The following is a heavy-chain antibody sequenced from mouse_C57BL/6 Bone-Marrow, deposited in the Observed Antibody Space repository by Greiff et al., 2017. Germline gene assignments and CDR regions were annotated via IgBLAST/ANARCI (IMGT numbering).Heavy chain of an antibody. CDR2: MHPNGGSP. J-gene: IGHJ4*01. CDR1: GYTFTNYW. CDR3: ARSYDDDDYTMDY. V-gene: IGHV1-64*01. D-gene: IGHD2-4*01. Sequence: QVQLQQPGAELVKPGASVKLSCKASGYTFTNYWMHWVKQRPGQGLEWIGMMHPNGGSPDYNEKFKSEATLSVDKSSRTAYMELSRLTSEDSAVYYCARSYDDDDYTMDYWGQGTSVTVSS.